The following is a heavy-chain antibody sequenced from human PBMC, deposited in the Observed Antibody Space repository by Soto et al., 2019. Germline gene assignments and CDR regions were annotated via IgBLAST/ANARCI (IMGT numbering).Heavy chain of an antibody. V-gene: IGHV4-39*01. CDR2: ISYSATT. CDR1: GVSIISSPYN. CDR3: ARHPTGLTNGFDP. D-gene: IGHD1-1*01. J-gene: IGHJ5*02. Sequence: SETLSLTCTVSGVSIISSPYNWAWIRQPPKKGLEWIGAISYSATTYYNPSLKSRVTMSVDTSKNQFSLKLSSVTAADTAVYYGARHPTGLTNGFDPWGNGNLVTV.